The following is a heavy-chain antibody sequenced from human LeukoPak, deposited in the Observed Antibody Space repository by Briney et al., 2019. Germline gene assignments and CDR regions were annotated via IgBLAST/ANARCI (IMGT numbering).Heavy chain of an antibody. Sequence: GASVKVSCKAAGSTFTSYDINWVRPATGQGHEWMGWMNPNSGNTGYGQKFQGRVTMTRNTSISTDYKELSSLRSEDTAVYYCARGRYYDSSGSCTFDYWGQGTLVTVSS. J-gene: IGHJ4*02. V-gene: IGHV1-8*01. CDR2: MNPNSGNT. D-gene: IGHD3-22*01. CDR1: GSTFTSYD. CDR3: ARGRYYDSSGSCTFDY.